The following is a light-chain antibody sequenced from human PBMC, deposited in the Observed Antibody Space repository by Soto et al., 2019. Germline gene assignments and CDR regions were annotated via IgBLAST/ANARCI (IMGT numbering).Light chain of an antibody. Sequence: QSVLTQPASVSGSPGQSITISCTGTISDIGGYNFISWYQHHPGKAPKLVIYDVNNRPSGISYRFSGSKSGNTASLTISGLQAEDEADYYCGTWDRSLSAWVFGGGTKLTVL. V-gene: IGLV2-14*01. CDR2: DVN. CDR1: ISDIGGYNF. CDR3: GTWDRSLSAWV. J-gene: IGLJ3*02.